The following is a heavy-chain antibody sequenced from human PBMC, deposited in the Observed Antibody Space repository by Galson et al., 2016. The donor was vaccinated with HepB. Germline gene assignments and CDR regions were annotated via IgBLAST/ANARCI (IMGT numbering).Heavy chain of an antibody. CDR3: ARDGGSLHPFDY. D-gene: IGHD6-13*01. V-gene: IGHV3-33*01. CDR2: IWYDGRKK. CDR1: GFTFSSYG. Sequence: SLRLSCAASGFTFSSYGMHWVRQAPGKGLEWVAVIWYDGRKKYYADSVKGRFTISRDNSKNTLYLQMNSLRAEDTAVYYCARDGGSLHPFDYWGQGTLVTVSS. J-gene: IGHJ4*02.